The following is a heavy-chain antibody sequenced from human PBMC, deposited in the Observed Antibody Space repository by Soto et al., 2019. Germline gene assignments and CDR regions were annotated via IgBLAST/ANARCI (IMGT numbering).Heavy chain of an antibody. D-gene: IGHD2-21*01. J-gene: IGHJ4*02. CDR3: AREASDGYFDH. CDR1: GFSFDSYT. Sequence: QVQLVESGGGVVQPARSLSLSCSASGFSFDSYTVHWTRQGPGKGLQRVAVILHDGSNTYYADSVKGRFTISIDNPKKVLYLHMDSLSPQYTAVYYCAREASDGYFDHWGERRLV. V-gene: IGHV3-30-3*01. CDR2: ILHDGSNT.